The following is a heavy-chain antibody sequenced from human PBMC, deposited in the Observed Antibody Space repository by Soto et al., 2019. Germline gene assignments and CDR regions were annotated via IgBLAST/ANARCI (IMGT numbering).Heavy chain of an antibody. V-gene: IGHV3-30*18. D-gene: IGHD4-4*01. CDR1: GFTFSSYG. CDR2: ISYDGSNK. CDR3: AKDGGEWTTVSYGGGYFDY. Sequence: GGSLRLSCAASGFTFSSYGMHWVRQAPGKGLEWVAVISYDGSNKYYADSVKGRFTISRDNSKNTLYLQMNSLRAEDTAVYYCAKDGGEWTTVSYGGGYFDYWGQGTLVTVSS. J-gene: IGHJ4*02.